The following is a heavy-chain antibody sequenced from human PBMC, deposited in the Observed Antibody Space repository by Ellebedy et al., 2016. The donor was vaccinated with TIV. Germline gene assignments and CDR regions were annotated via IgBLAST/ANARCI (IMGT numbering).Heavy chain of an antibody. CDR2: IWSDGSEK. J-gene: IGHJ6*02. V-gene: IGHV3-33*01. Sequence: GESLKISCAASGFTFSDFHMHWVRQAPGGGLQWVALIWSDGSEKYFADSLRGRFTVSRDNSKNVMFLQMNSLRADDTAEYFCAREVLGGRGDMDFWGQGTTVIVSS. CDR3: AREVLGGRGDMDF. D-gene: IGHD3-16*01. CDR1: GFTFSDFH.